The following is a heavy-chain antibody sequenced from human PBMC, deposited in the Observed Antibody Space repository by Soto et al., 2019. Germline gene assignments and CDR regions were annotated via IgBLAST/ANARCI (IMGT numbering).Heavy chain of an antibody. CDR1: GGFVSSGSYY. CDR2: MSHSGGT. D-gene: IGHD1-1*01. CDR3: ARAERGTATTVVDAFDI. V-gene: IGHV4-61*01. Sequence: SETLSLTCAVYGGFVSSGSYYWSWIRQPPGKGLEWIGEMSHSGGTHFNKYLKSRVNISVDTSKNQFSLKMGYETAADTALYYCARAERGTATTVVDAFDIWGPGTMVTVSS. J-gene: IGHJ3*02.